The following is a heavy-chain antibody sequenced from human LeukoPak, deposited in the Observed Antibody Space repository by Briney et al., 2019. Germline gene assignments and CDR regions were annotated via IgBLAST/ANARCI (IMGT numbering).Heavy chain of an antibody. V-gene: IGHV1-18*01. J-gene: IGHJ3*02. D-gene: IGHD4-17*01. CDR2: ISAYNGNT. Sequence: ASVKVSCKASGYTFTSYGISLVRQAPGQGLEWTGWISAYNGNTNYAQKFQGRVTMTTDTSTSTAYMELRSLRSDDTAVYYCARDIFYGDYPSDAFDIWGQGTMVTVSS. CDR1: GYTFTSYG. CDR3: ARDIFYGDYPSDAFDI.